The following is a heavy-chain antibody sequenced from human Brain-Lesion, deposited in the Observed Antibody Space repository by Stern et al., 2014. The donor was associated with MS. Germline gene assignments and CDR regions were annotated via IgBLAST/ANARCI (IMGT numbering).Heavy chain of an antibody. CDR1: GFTFGDYA. CDR3: ARDITGSSAYFAY. J-gene: IGHJ4*02. Sequence: EVQLVESGGDLVQPGRSLRLSCAAFGFTFGDYAMHWARQAPGKGLEWVAGISWNSGTIGYADSVKGRFTPSRDNAYSSLYLQMNSLRPEDTALYYCARDITGSSAYFAYWGQGTLVTVSS. V-gene: IGHV3-9*01. CDR2: ISWNSGTI. D-gene: IGHD1-14*01.